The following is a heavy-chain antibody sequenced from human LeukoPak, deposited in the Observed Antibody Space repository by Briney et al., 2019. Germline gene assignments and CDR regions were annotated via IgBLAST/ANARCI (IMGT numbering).Heavy chain of an antibody. Sequence: PGGSLRLSCAASGFTFSNYSMNWVRQAPGKGLEWVSSVSSSSSYIYYADSVKGRCTISRDNSKNTLYLQMNSLRVEDTAVYYCARGLFLSGYLDAFDIWGQGTVVTVSS. CDR3: ARGLFLSGYLDAFDI. J-gene: IGHJ3*02. D-gene: IGHD3-22*01. V-gene: IGHV3-21*04. CDR1: GFTFSNYS. CDR2: VSSSSSYI.